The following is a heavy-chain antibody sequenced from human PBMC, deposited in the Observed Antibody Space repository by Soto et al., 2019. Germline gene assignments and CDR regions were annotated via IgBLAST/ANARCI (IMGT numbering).Heavy chain of an antibody. CDR2: ISHNDEPKI. Sequence: QVQLVESGGGVVQPGSSLRLSCAASGFSFKNYAFHWVRQAPGKGLEWVALISHNDEPKIFYADSVQGRFTISRDNFKNTVYLQMNSLRDEDTAVYHCAMGVRAETYYTAFAYWGQGTQVTVSS. CDR1: GFSFKNYA. CDR3: AMGVRAETYYTAFAY. D-gene: IGHD3-3*01. J-gene: IGHJ4*01. V-gene: IGHV3-30-3*01.